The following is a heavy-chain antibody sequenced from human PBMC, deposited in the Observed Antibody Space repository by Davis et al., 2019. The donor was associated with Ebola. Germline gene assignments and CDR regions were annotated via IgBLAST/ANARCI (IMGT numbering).Heavy chain of an antibody. CDR3: ARYYDSGMDV. CDR1: GFVFKNYV. Sequence: GGSLRLSCAASGFVFKNYVMSWVRQAPGKGLEWVSTLGTSADTYYADSVKGRFTISRDNSKNTLYLQMNSLRAEDTAVYYCARYYDSGMDVWGKGTTVTVSS. J-gene: IGHJ6*04. D-gene: IGHD3-22*01. V-gene: IGHV3-23*01. CDR2: LGTSADT.